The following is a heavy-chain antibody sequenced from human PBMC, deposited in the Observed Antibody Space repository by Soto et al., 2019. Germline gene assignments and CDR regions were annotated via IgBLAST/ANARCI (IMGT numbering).Heavy chain of an antibody. J-gene: IGHJ4*02. CDR2: INHSGST. D-gene: IGHD1-26*01. CDR3: ARARGTIVGAATRYFDY. CDR1: GGSFSGYY. Sequence: QVQLQQWGAGLLKPSETLSLTCAVYGGSFSGYYWSWIRQPPGKGLEWIGEINHSGSTNYNPSLKSRITISVDTAKNQFSLKLSSVTAADTAVYYCARARGTIVGAATRYFDYGGQGTLVTVSS. V-gene: IGHV4-34*01.